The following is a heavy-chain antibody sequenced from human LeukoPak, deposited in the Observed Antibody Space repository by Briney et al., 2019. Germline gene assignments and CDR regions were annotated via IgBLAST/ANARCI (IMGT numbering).Heavy chain of an antibody. CDR1: GFTFSSYG. V-gene: IGHV3-30*03. Sequence: GGSLRLSCAASGFTFSSYGMHWVRQAPGKGLEWVAVISYDGSNKYYADSVKGRFTISRDNSKNTLYLQMNSLRAEDSAVYFCAGLPDPGWGQGTLVTVSS. CDR3: AGLPDPG. J-gene: IGHJ4*02. CDR2: ISYDGSNK.